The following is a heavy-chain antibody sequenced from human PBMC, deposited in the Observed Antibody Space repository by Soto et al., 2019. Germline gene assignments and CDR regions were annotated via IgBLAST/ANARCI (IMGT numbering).Heavy chain of an antibody. CDR2: IIPIFGTA. CDR1: GGTFSSYA. CDR3: AIYTGYDSDYYYYGMDV. J-gene: IGHJ6*02. D-gene: IGHD5-12*01. V-gene: IGHV1-69*01. Sequence: QVQLVQSGAEVKKPGSSVKVSCKASGGTFSSYAISWVRQAPGQGLEWMGGIIPIFGTANYAQKFQGRVTITAVESTSTAYMELSSLRSEDTAVYYCAIYTGYDSDYYYYGMDVWGQRTTVTVSS.